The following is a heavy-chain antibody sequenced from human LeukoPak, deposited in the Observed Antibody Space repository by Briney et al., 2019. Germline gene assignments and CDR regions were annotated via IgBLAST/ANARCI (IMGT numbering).Heavy chain of an antibody. D-gene: IGHD4-17*01. CDR3: AKDRTTVTHYFDS. Sequence: GASLRVSCVASGFTFSTYGMHWVSQDPGKGLEWVALIQYDGSSKYYRDSVKGRFTISRDNTKNSLYLQMNSLRAEDTALYYCAKDRTTVTHYFDSWGQGTLVTVSS. CDR1: GFTFSTYG. V-gene: IGHV3-30*02. CDR2: IQYDGSSK. J-gene: IGHJ4*02.